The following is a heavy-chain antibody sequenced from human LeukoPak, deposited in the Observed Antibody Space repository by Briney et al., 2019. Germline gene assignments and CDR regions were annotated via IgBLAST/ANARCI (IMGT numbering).Heavy chain of an antibody. J-gene: IGHJ5*02. V-gene: IGHV1-2*02. CDR1: GYPFTGYY. D-gene: IGHD6-13*01. CDR2: INPDSGGT. Sequence: GASVKVSCKASGYPFTGYYMHWVRLAPGHGLEWMGWINPDSGGTNYAQKLQGRVTMTTDTSTSTAYMELRSLRSDDTAVYYCARDPRSSSWLWSSWGWFDPWGQGTLVTVSS. CDR3: ARDPRSSSWLWSSWGWFDP.